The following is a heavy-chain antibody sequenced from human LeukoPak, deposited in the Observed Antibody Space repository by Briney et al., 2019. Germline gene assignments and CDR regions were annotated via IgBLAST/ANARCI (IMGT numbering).Heavy chain of an antibody. CDR1: GYTFNLYW. Sequence: PGESLKISCKGFGYTFNLYWIGWVRQMPGKGLEWMGIIYPGDSDTIYSPSFQGQVTISADKSINTAYLQWSSLKASDTAMYYCVRQSAFSGRDHYYYFYMDVWGKGTTVTVSS. D-gene: IGHD1-14*01. CDR2: IYPGDSDT. J-gene: IGHJ6*03. V-gene: IGHV5-51*01. CDR3: VRQSAFSGRDHYYYFYMDV.